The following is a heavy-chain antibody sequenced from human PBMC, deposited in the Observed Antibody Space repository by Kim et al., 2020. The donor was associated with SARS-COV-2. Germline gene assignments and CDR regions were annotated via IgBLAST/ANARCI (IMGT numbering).Heavy chain of an antibody. CDR1: GFTVSSNY. J-gene: IGHJ2*01. V-gene: IGHV3-66*01. Sequence: GGSLRLSCAASGFTVSSNYMSWVRQAPGKGLEWVSVIYIGGSPYYADSVKGRFTISRDNSKYTLYLQMNSLRAEDTAVYYCARDFSGASAFDLWGRGTLVTVSS. CDR2: IYIGGSP. D-gene: IGHD3-10*01. CDR3: ARDFSGASAFDL.